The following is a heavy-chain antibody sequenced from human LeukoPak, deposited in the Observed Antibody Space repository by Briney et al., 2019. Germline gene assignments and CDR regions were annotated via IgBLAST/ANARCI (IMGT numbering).Heavy chain of an antibody. D-gene: IGHD1-7*01. CDR3: AKDAYLLYNWNYAGYFDY. CDR1: GSTFSSYA. V-gene: IGHV3-23*01. J-gene: IGHJ4*02. Sequence: PGGSLRLSCAASGSTFSSYAMSWVRQAPGKGLEWVSAISGSGGSTHYADSVKGRFTISRDNSKNTLYLQMNSLRAEDTAVYYCAKDAYLLYNWNYAGYFDYWGQGTLVTVSS. CDR2: ISGSGGST.